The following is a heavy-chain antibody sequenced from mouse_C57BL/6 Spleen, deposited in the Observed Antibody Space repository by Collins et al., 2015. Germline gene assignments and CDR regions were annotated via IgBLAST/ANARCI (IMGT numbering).Heavy chain of an antibody. J-gene: IGHJ2*01. CDR1: GYTFTSYW. CDR2: IHPISGST. Sequence: QVQLQQPGAEQVKPGVSVKLSCKASGYTFTSYWMHWVNQRPGQGLEWIGMIHPISGSTNYNEKFRSKATLTVDRSSSTVYMQLSSLTSEDSAVYYCAREIYYYGSSYSGNYFDYWGQGTTLTVSS. V-gene: IGHV1-64*01. D-gene: IGHD1-1*01. CDR3: AREIYYYGSSYSGNYFDY.